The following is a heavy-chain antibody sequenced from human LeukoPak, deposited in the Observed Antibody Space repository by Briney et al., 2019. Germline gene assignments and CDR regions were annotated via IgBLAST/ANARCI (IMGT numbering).Heavy chain of an antibody. J-gene: IGHJ4*02. CDR2: INAGNGNT. V-gene: IGHV1-3*01. D-gene: IGHD2-2*01. CDR3: ARDEETGYCSSTSCYPLSDY. Sequence: ASVKVSCKASGYTFTSYAMHWVRQAPGQRLEWMGWINAGNGNTKYSQKFQGRVTITRDTSASTAYMELSSLRSEDTAVYYCARDEETGYCSSTSCYPLSDYWGQGTLVTVSS. CDR1: GYTFTSYA.